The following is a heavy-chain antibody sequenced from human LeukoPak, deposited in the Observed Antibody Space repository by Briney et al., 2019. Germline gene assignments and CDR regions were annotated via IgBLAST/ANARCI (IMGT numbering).Heavy chain of an antibody. D-gene: IGHD1-26*01. Sequence: GGSLRLSCAASGFTFDDYAMSWVRQAPGKGLEWVSGINWDGGSTGYADSVKGRFTISRDNAKNSLYLQMNSLRAEDTAFYYCARVQVGATSGNDYWGQGTLVTVSS. CDR3: ARVQVGATSGNDY. CDR1: GFTFDDYA. J-gene: IGHJ4*02. CDR2: INWDGGST. V-gene: IGHV3-20*04.